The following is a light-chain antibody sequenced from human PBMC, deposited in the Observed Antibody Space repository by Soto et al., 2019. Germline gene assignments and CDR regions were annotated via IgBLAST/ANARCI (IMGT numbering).Light chain of an antibody. CDR1: SSDVGSYNI. CDR2: EVS. CDR3: CSYAGSSSAYV. V-gene: IGLV2-23*02. Sequence: QSALAPPASVSGSPGQSITISCTGTSSDVGSYNIVSWYQQHPGKAPKLLIYEVSKRPSGVSDRFSGSKSGNTASLTISGLQAEDEADYHCCSYAGSSSAYVFGTGTKVTVL. J-gene: IGLJ1*01.